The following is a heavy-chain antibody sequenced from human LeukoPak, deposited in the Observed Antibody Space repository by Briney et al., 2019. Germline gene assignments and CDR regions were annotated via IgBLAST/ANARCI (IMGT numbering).Heavy chain of an antibody. CDR1: GIPFSSNC. V-gene: IGHV3-74*01. D-gene: IGHD3-10*01. Sequence: GGSLRLSCAASGIPFSSNCMHWVRQARGKGLVWVSGINNEGSYAVYADSVKGRFTISRDNAKNTLYLQMHPLRADDSAVYYCARGVSANWFAPWGQGTLVIVSS. CDR3: ARGVSANWFAP. CDR2: INNEGSYA. J-gene: IGHJ5*02.